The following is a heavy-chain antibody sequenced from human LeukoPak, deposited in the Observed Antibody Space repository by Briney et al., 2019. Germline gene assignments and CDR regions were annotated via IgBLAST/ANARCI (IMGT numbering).Heavy chain of an antibody. J-gene: IGHJ4*02. CDR1: GFTFSSYS. Sequence: GGSLRLSCAASGFTFSSYSMNWVRQAPGKGLEWVSSISSSSSYIYYADSVKGRFTISRDNAKNSLYLQMNSLRAEDTAVYYCARDSTIVVVPAAANDWGQGTLVTVSS. V-gene: IGHV3-21*01. CDR3: ARDSTIVVVPAAAND. D-gene: IGHD2-2*01. CDR2: ISSSSSYI.